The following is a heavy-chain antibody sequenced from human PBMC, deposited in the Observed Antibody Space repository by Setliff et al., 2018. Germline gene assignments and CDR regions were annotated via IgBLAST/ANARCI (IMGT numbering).Heavy chain of an antibody. J-gene: IGHJ4*02. CDR2: ISGSGGST. CDR3: AKGGYSGSHYFDY. Sequence: GGSLRLSCAAAGFTFSSHWMHWVRQAPGKGLEWVSSISGSGGSTYYADSVKGRFTISRDNSNNALYLQMNSLRAEDTAIYYCAKGGYSGSHYFDYWGQGTMVTVSS. V-gene: IGHV3-23*01. D-gene: IGHD1-26*01. CDR1: GFTFSSHW.